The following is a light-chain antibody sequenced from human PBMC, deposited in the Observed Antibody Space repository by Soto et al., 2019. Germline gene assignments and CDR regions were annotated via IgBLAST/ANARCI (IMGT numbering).Light chain of an antibody. CDR2: EDN. Sequence: NFMLTQPHSVSESPGKTVTISCTRSSGSIASVYVQWYQQRPGSAPTTVIYEDNQRPSGVPDRFSGSIDSSSNSASLTISRLKTEDEADYSCQSYDGTSHGAVFGGGTKLTVL. V-gene: IGLV6-57*04. J-gene: IGLJ2*01. CDR1: SGSIASVY. CDR3: QSYDGTSHGAV.